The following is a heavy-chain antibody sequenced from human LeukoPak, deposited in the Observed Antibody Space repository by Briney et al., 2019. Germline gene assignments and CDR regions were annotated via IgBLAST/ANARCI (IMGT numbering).Heavy chain of an antibody. V-gene: IGHV5-51*01. D-gene: IGHD2-21*02. CDR1: GYNFTTYW. J-gene: IGHJ5*02. CDR3: ARPIGGVVTALNWFDP. Sequence: GESLKISCKGFGYNFTTYWIGWVRQMPGKGLEWRGMIYGGDSDIRYSPSFQGHVTISIDKSINTAYLQWSSLKASDTAMYYCARPIGGVVTALNWFDPWGQGTLVTVSS. CDR2: IYGGDSDI.